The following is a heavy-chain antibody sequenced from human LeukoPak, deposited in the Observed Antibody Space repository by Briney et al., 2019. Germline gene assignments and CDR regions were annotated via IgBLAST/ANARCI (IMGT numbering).Heavy chain of an antibody. J-gene: IGHJ4*02. Sequence: SVKVSFKASGGTFNSYAISGVRQAPGQGREWMGGIIPIFGIANYAQKFQGRVTITADKSTRTAYIALSTLRSEDTAVYYCARRPPRDSSVDYWGQGPLLPVPS. CDR3: ARRPPRDSSVDY. CDR1: GGTFNSYA. D-gene: IGHD2-21*01. V-gene: IGHV1-69*17. CDR2: IIPIFGIA.